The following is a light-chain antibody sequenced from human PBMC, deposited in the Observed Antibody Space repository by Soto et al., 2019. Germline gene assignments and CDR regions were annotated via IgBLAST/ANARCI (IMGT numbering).Light chain of an antibody. J-gene: IGKJ5*01. CDR1: QSVSIH. CDR2: DTS. V-gene: IGKV3-15*01. Sequence: ETVMTQSPGTLSVSLGEIATLSCRASQSVSIHLAWYQQKPGQAPRLLIYDTSTRATGIPARFSGSGSGTEFTLTISSLQSEDFAVYYCQQYNNWPPLTFGQGTRLEIK. CDR3: QQYNNWPPLT.